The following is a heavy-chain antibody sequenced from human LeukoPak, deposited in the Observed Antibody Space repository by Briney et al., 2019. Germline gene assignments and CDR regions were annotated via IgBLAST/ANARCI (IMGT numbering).Heavy chain of an antibody. D-gene: IGHD5-18*01. CDR3: AKERVDTAMVTLWYYFDY. CDR2: ISGSGGST. V-gene: IGHV3-23*01. J-gene: IGHJ4*02. Sequence: PGGSLRLSCAASGFTFSSYAMSWVRQAPGKGLEWVSAISGSGGSTYYADSVKGRFTISRDNSKNTLYLQMNSLRAEDTAVYYCAKERVDTAMVTLWYYFDYWGQGTLVTVSS. CDR1: GFTFSSYA.